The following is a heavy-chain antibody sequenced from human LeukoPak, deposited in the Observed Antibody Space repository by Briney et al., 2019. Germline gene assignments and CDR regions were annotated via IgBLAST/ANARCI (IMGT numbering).Heavy chain of an antibody. CDR2: ISAYNGNT. CDR1: GYTFTSYG. CDR3: ARFLAYGSGSRPFDP. J-gene: IGHJ5*02. V-gene: IGHV1-18*01. D-gene: IGHD3-10*01. Sequence: ASVKVSCKASGYTFTSYGISWVRQAPGQGLEWMGWISAYNGNTNYAQKLQGRVTMTTDTSTSTAYMELRSLRSDDTAVYYCARFLAYGSGSRPFDPWGQGTLVTVSS.